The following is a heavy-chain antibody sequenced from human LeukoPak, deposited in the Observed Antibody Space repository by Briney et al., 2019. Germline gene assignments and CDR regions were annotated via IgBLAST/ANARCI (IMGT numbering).Heavy chain of an antibody. V-gene: IGHV1-2*02. CDR3: ARVVYYYGSGSYSFDY. J-gene: IGHJ4*02. CDR2: INPNSGGT. Sequence: ASVKVSCKASGYTFTGYYMHWVRQAPGQGLEWMGWINPNSGGTNYAQKFQGRVTMTRDTSKNQFSLKLSSVTAADTAVYYCARVVYYYGSGSYSFDYWGQGTLVTVSS. D-gene: IGHD3-10*01. CDR1: GYTFTGYY.